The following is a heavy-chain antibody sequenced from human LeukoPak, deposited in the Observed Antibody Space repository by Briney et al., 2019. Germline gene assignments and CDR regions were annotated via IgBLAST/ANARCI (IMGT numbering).Heavy chain of an antibody. CDR1: GFTFDDYA. J-gene: IGHJ4*02. CDR2: INWDGGST. Sequence: QPGGSLRLSCAASGFTFDDYAMHWVRQAPGKGLEWVSLINWDGGSTYYADSVKGRFTISRDNSKNSLYLQMNSLRAEDTALYYCAKDMGVATVTTFDYWGQGTLVTVSS. V-gene: IGHV3-43D*04. D-gene: IGHD4-17*01. CDR3: AKDMGVATVTTFDY.